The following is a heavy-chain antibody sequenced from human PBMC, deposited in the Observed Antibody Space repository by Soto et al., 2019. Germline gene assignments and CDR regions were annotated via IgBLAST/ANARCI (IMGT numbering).Heavy chain of an antibody. V-gene: IGHV3-11*05. Sequence: QVPLVESGGGLVKPGGSLRLSCAASGFTFSDYYMNWIRQAPGKGLEWISYISSSNSYTNYADSVEGRFTISRDNAKNSLYLQVNSLRAEDTAVYYCARGNYGWYLGDFDYWGQGTLVTVSS. D-gene: IGHD6-19*01. CDR3: ARGNYGWYLGDFDY. J-gene: IGHJ4*02. CDR1: GFTFSDYY. CDR2: ISSSNSYT.